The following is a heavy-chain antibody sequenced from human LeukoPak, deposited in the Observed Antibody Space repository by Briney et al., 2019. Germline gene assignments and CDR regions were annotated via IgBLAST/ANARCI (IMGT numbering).Heavy chain of an antibody. D-gene: IGHD3-3*01. V-gene: IGHV1-2*02. CDR2: INPNSGGT. CDR3: ARGAGEGTSIFGVVIPLNWFDP. CDR1: GYTFTGYY. J-gene: IGHJ5*02. Sequence: ASVKVSCKASGYTFTGYYMHWVRQAPGQGLEWMGWINPNSGGTNYAQKFQGRVTMTRDTSISTAYMELSRLRSDDTAVYYCARGAGEGTSIFGVVIPLNWFDPWGQGTLVTVSS.